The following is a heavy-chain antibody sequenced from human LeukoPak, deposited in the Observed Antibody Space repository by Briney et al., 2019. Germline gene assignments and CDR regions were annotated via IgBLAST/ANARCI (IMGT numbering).Heavy chain of an antibody. J-gene: IGHJ5*02. Sequence: GASVKVSCKTSGYTFTSYAMHWVRLAPGQRLEWMGWINAGNGNTKYSQKFQDRVTITRDISASTAYMELSSLRSEDTAVYFCARGPYSNYWFDPWGQGTLVTVSS. CDR2: INAGNGNT. V-gene: IGHV1-3*01. CDR1: GYTFTSYA. D-gene: IGHD4-11*01. CDR3: ARGPYSNYWFDP.